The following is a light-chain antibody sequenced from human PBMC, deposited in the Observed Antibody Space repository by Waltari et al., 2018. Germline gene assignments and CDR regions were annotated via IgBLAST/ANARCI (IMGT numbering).Light chain of an antibody. V-gene: IGKV2-28*01. CDR2: LGS. CDR1: LSILHMNGYNY. CDR3: MQALQTPYT. J-gene: IGKJ2*01. Sequence: DIVMGKSPLPLPVTPGEQASISHVSSLSILHMNGYNYLDWYLQKPGQSPQLLIYLGSNRASGVPDRFSVSGSGTDFTLKISRVEAEDVGIYYCMQALQTPYTFGQGTKLET.